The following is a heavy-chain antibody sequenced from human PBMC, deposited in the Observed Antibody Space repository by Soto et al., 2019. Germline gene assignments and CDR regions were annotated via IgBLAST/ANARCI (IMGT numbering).Heavy chain of an antibody. CDR2: INPNSGGT. CDR3: ARDPLTSSTSCCPTYGMDV. CDR1: GYTFTGYY. J-gene: IGHJ6*02. D-gene: IGHD2-2*01. V-gene: IGHV1-2*04. Sequence: QVQLVQSGAEVKKPGASVKVSCKASGYTFTGYYMHWVRQAPGQGLEWMGWINPNSGGTNYAQKFQGWVTMTRDTSISTAYMELSRLRSDDTAVYYCARDPLTSSTSCCPTYGMDVWGQGTTVTVSS.